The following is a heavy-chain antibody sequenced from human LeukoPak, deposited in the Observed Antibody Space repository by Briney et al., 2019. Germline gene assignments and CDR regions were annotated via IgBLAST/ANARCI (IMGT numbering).Heavy chain of an antibody. CDR3: AKSFPTGSDY. D-gene: IGHD3-9*01. V-gene: IGHV3-30*18. CDR2: ISYDGSNK. CDR1: GFTFSSYG. Sequence: PGGSLRLSCAASGFTFSSYGMHWVRQAPGKGLEWVAVISYDGSNKYYADSVKGRFTISRDNSKNTLYLQMNSLRAEDTAVYYCAKSFPTGSDYWGQGTLVTVSS. J-gene: IGHJ4*02.